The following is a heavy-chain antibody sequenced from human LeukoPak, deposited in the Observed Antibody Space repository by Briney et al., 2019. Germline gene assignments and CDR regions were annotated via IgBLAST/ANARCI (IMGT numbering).Heavy chain of an antibody. J-gene: IGHJ4*02. D-gene: IGHD5-12*01. CDR3: ARHSRGYDSEFGY. V-gene: IGHV4-59*08. CDR2: MYYSGST. CDR1: GDSIIAYY. Sequence: ASETLSLTCTVSGDSIIAYYWSWIRQPPGKGLEWIGYMYYSGSTNYNPSLKSRVTISVDKSRNQFSLTLSSVTPADTAVYYCARHSRGYDSEFGYWGQGTLVTVSS.